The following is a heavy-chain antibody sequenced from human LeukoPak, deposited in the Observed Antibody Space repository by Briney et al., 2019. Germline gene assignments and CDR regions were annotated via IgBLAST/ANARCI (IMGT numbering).Heavy chain of an antibody. D-gene: IGHD6-19*01. CDR3: ARDPSSGWYLKGWFDP. Sequence: GGSLRLSCAASGFTFSSYSMNGVRQAPGKGLEWVSCISSSSSYIYYADSVKGRFTISRDNAKNSLYLQMNSLRAEDTAVYYCARDPSSGWYLKGWFDPWGQGTLVTVSS. CDR1: GFTFSSYS. J-gene: IGHJ5*02. V-gene: IGHV3-21*01. CDR2: ISSSSSYI.